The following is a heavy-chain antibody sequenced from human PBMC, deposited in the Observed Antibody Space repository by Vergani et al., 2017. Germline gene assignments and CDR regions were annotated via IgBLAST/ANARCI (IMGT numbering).Heavy chain of an antibody. V-gene: IGHV4-39*01. CDR1: GGSISSSSYY. D-gene: IGHD6-13*01. CDR2: IYYSGST. Sequence: QLQLQESGPGLVKPSETLSLTCTVSGGSISSSSYYWGWIRQPPGKGLEWIGSIYYSGSTYYNPCLKSRVTISVDTSKNQFSLKLSSVTAADTAVYYCASTNPGIAAASYAAWGVYWGQGTLVTVSS. CDR3: ASTNPGIAAASYAAWGVY. J-gene: IGHJ4*02.